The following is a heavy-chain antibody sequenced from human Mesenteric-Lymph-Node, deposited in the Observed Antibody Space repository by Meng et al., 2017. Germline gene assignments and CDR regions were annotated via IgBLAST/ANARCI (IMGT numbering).Heavy chain of an antibody. D-gene: IGHD2-15*01. V-gene: IGHV1-8*01. CDR2: MNPNSGNT. CDR3: ARSSIVVAFRWFDP. Sequence: ASVKVSCKASGYTFTSYDINWVRQATGQGLEWMGWMNPNSGNTGYAQKFQGRVTMTRHTSISTAYMELSSLRSEDTAVYYCARSSIVVAFRWFDPWGQGTLVTVSS. CDR1: GYTFTSYD. J-gene: IGHJ5*02.